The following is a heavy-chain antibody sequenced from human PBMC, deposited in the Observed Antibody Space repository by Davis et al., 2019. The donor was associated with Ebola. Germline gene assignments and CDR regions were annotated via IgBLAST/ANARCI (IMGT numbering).Heavy chain of an antibody. CDR3: TSTTTVKEY. V-gene: IGHV3-73*01. CDR1: GFTFSSYA. J-gene: IGHJ4*02. D-gene: IGHD4-17*01. Sequence: GESLKISCAASGFTFSSYAMHWVRQAPGKGLEWVGRIRSKANSYATAYAASVKGRFTISRDDSKNTAYLQMNSLKTEDTAVYYCTSTTTVKEYWGQGTLVTVSS. CDR2: IRSKANSYAT.